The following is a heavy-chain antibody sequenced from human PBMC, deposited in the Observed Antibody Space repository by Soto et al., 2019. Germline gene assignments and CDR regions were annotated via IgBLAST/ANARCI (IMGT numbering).Heavy chain of an antibody. CDR2: ISGSGGST. D-gene: IGHD3-22*01. Sequence: AISGSGGSTYYADSVKGRFTISRDNSKNTLYLQMNSLRAENMAVYYSFNDTASTEIYF. J-gene: IGHJ4*01. CDR3: FNDTASTEIYF. V-gene: IGHV3-23*01.